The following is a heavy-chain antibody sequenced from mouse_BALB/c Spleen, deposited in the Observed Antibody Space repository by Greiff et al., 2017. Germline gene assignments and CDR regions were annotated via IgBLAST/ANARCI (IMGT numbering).Heavy chain of an antibody. CDR1: GYTFTSYV. J-gene: IGHJ4*01. Sequence: VQLKQSGPELVKPGASVKMSCKASGYTFTSYVMHWVKQKPGQGLEWIGYINPYNDGTKYNEKFKGKATLTSDKSSSTAYMELSSLTSEDSAVYYCARGGGYLGLDYWGQGTSVTVSS. CDR3: ARGGGYLGLDY. V-gene: IGHV1-14*01. CDR2: INPYNDGT. D-gene: IGHD2-3*01.